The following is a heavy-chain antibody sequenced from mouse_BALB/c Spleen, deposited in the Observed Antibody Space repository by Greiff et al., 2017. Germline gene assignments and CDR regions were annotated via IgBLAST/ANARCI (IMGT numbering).Heavy chain of an antibody. V-gene: IGHV6-6*02. D-gene: IGHD2-3*01. CDR2: IRLKSDNYAT. J-gene: IGHJ4*01. CDR1: GFTFSSYW. CDR3: TVNDGYYGYYAMDY. Sequence: EVKLQESGGGLVQPGGSMKLSCVASGFTFSSYWMSWVRQSPEKGLEWVAEIRLKSDNYATHYAESVKGKFTISRDDSKSRLYLQMNSLRAEDTGIYYCTVNDGYYGYYAMDYWGQGTSVTVSS.